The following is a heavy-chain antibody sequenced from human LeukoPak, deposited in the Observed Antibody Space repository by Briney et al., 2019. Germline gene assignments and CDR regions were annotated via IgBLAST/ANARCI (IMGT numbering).Heavy chain of an antibody. V-gene: IGHV1-46*01. J-gene: IGHJ4*02. Sequence: ASVKVSCKASGYTFTSYYMHWVRQAPGQGLEWMGIINPSGGSTSYAQKFQGRVTMTRDTSITTAYMELSDLRSDDTAVYYCARVLDRWELHPFDYWGQGTLVTVSS. D-gene: IGHD1-26*01. CDR2: INPSGGST. CDR1: GYTFTSYY. CDR3: ARVLDRWELHPFDY.